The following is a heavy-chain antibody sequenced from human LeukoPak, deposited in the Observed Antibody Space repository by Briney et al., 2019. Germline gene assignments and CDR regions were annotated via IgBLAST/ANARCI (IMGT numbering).Heavy chain of an antibody. CDR3: ARWRATHPDLDFDY. Sequence: GGSLRLSCAASGFTFSSYWMHWVRQAAGKGLVWVSRINSDGSSTSYADSVKGRFTISRDNAKNTLYLQMNSLRAEDTAVYYCARWRATHPDLDFDYWGQGTLVTVSS. V-gene: IGHV3-74*01. CDR1: GFTFSSYW. J-gene: IGHJ4*02. CDR2: INSDGSST. D-gene: IGHD2-15*01.